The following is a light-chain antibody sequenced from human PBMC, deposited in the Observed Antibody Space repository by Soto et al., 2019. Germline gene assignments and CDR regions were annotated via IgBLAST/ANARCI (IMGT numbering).Light chain of an antibody. J-gene: IGLJ1*01. CDR1: SSDVGGSNF. Sequence: QSALTQPASVSDSPGQSITISCNGTSSDVGGSNFVSWYQQHPGKPPKLIIYDVANRPSGVSNRFSGSKSGSTASLIISSLQTEDEADYYCVSYTSSTTYVFGTGTKLTVL. CDR2: DVA. CDR3: VSYTSSTTYV. V-gene: IGLV2-14*03.